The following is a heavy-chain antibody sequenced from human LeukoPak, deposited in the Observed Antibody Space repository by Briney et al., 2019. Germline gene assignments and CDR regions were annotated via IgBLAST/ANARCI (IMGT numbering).Heavy chain of an antibody. Sequence: GGSLRLSCAASGFTFSNAWMSWVRQAPGKGLEWVSRIKSKTDGGTTDYAAPVKGRFTISRDDSKNTLYLQMNSLKTEDTAVYYCTVQLSQWGQGTLVTVSS. CDR2: IKSKTDGGTT. CDR1: GFTFSNAW. CDR3: TVQLSQ. D-gene: IGHD6-6*01. V-gene: IGHV3-15*01. J-gene: IGHJ4*02.